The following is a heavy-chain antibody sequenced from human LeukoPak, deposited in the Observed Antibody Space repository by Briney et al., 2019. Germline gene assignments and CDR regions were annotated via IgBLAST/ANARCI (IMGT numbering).Heavy chain of an antibody. V-gene: IGHV3-23*01. CDR3: AKGRLSLGYCSSTSCSSWFDT. J-gene: IGHJ5*02. CDR1: GFTFSSYA. Sequence: GGSLRLSCAASGFTFSSYAMSWVRQAPGKGLEWVSAISGSGGSTYYADSVKSRFTISRDNCKNTLYLQMNSLRAEDTAVYYCAKGRLSLGYCSSTSCSSWFDTWGQGTLVTVSS. D-gene: IGHD2-2*01. CDR2: ISGSGGST.